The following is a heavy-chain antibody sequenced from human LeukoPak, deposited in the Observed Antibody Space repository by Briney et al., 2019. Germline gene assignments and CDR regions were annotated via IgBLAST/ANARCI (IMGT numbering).Heavy chain of an antibody. V-gene: IGHV3-48*02. Sequence: GGSLRLSCGATGFTFSNYAMNWVRQAPGKGLEWVSYISSSSTTIYYAASVKGRFTISRDNAKNSLYLQMNSLRDEDTAVYYCARRYGYFDYWGQGTLVTVSS. D-gene: IGHD3-10*01. CDR3: ARRYGYFDY. CDR2: ISSSSTTI. CDR1: GFTFSNYA. J-gene: IGHJ4*02.